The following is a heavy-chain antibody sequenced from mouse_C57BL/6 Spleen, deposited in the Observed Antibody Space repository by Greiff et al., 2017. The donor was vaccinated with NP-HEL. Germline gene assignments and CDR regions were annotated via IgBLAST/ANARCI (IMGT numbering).Heavy chain of an antibody. V-gene: IGHV1-50*01. CDR2: IDPSDSYT. D-gene: IGHD6-1*01. J-gene: IGHJ2*01. CDR3: ARGGASYYFDY. Sequence: VQLKQPGAELVKPGASVKLSCKASGYTFTSYWMQWVKQRPGQGLEWIGEIDPSDSYTNYNQKFKGKATLTVDTSSSTAYMQLSSLTSEDSAVYYCARGGASYYFDYWGQGTTLTVSS. CDR1: GYTFTSYW.